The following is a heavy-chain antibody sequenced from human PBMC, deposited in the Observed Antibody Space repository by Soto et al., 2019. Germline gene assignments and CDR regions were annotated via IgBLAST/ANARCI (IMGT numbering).Heavy chain of an antibody. CDR1: GGSISSTSYY. D-gene: IGHD1-1*01. CDR3: VSGPGTTADY. CDR2: TYYTGST. Sequence: PSETLSLTCTVSGGSISSTSYYWGWIRQPPGKGLEWTGTTYYTGSTYYNPSLKSRVAISVDMSKNQFSLKVRSVTAADTAVYYCVSGPGTTADYWGQGTLVTVSS. V-gene: IGHV4-39*01. J-gene: IGHJ4*02.